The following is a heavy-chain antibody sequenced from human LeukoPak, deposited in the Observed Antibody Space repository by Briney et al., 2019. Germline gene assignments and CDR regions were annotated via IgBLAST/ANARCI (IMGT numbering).Heavy chain of an antibody. V-gene: IGHV3-7*01. Sequence: HPGGSLRLSCAASGFTFSSYWMSWVRQAPGKGLEWVANIKQDGSEKYYVDSVKGRFTISRDNAKNSLYLQMNSLRAEDTAVYYCARGGGYCGGDCYGIDYWGQGTLVTVSS. CDR3: ARGGGYCGGDCYGIDY. CDR2: IKQDGSEK. D-gene: IGHD2-21*01. CDR1: GFTFSSYW. J-gene: IGHJ4*02.